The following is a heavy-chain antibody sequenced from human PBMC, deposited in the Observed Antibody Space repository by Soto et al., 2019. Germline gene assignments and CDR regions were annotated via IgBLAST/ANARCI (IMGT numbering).Heavy chain of an antibody. CDR1: GYSISSGYY. CDR3: AREGEQLRGYFDP. D-gene: IGHD6-25*01. V-gene: IGHV4-38-2*02. CDR2: IYQSGNT. J-gene: IGHJ5*02. Sequence: QVQLQESGPGLVKPLETLSLTCDVSGYSISSGYYWGWIRQPPGKGLEWIGSIYQSGNTYYSPSLRSRIAMSLDTSKNQFSLKMSSVTATDTAVYYCAREGEQLRGYFDPWGQGTLVSVSS.